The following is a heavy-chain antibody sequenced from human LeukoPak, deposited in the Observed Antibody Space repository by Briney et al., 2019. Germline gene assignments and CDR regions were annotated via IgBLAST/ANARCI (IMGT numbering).Heavy chain of an antibody. J-gene: IGHJ4*02. CDR1: GFTFSSYW. D-gene: IGHD4-23*01. CDR2: IKSAEGSI. Sequence: GGSLRLSCAASGFTFSSYWMHWVRQAPGEGLVWVSRIKSAEGSIRYADSVKGRFTISRDNAKNTLYLQMNSLRAEDTAVYYCTRDLDYGGKSNFDYWGQGTLVTVSS. V-gene: IGHV3-74*01. CDR3: TRDLDYGGKSNFDY.